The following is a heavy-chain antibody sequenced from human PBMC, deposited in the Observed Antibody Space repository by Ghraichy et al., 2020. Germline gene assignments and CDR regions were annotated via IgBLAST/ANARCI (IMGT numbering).Heavy chain of an antibody. CDR3: ARDALHPIRITIFGVVTPFDY. J-gene: IGHJ4*02. CDR1: GYTFTSYG. D-gene: IGHD3-3*01. V-gene: IGHV1-18*01. Sequence: ASVKVSCKASGYTFTSYGISWVRQAPGQGLEWMGWISAYNGDTNYAQKLQGRVTMTTDTSTSTAYMELRSLRSDDTAVYYCARDALHPIRITIFGVVTPFDYWGQGTLVTVSS. CDR2: ISAYNGDT.